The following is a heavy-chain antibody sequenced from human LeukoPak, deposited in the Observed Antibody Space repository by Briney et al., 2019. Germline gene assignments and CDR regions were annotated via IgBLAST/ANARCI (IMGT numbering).Heavy chain of an antibody. J-gene: IGHJ6*03. CDR3: AKGGGGRLIYYYYMDV. CDR1: GFIFDDYA. V-gene: IGHV3-9*03. Sequence: GGSRRLSCAASGFIFDDYAMHWVRQAPGKGLEWVSGISWDSDSIDHADSVKGRFTISRDNAKNSLYLQMNSLRAEDMALYYCAKGGGGRLIYYYYMDVWGKGTTVTVSS. D-gene: IGHD3-16*01. CDR2: ISWDSDSI.